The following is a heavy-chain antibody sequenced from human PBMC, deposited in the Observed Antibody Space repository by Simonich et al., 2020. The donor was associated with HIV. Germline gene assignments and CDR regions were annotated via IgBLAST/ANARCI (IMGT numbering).Heavy chain of an antibody. CDR3: ARDEARIAAAGTQD. D-gene: IGHD6-13*01. CDR1: GGSISSSNW. J-gene: IGHJ4*02. CDR2: IYHRGGT. Sequence: QVQLQESGPGLVKPSGTLSLTCAVSGGSISSSNWWSWVRQPPGKGLEWIGEIYHRGGTNYNPSLKSRVTRSVDKSKNQFSLKLSSVTAADTAVYYCARDEARIAAAGTQDWGQETLVTVSS. V-gene: IGHV4-4*02.